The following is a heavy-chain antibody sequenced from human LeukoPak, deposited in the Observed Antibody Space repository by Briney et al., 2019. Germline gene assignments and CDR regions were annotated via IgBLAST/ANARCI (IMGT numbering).Heavy chain of an antibody. CDR2: INTNNGNP. V-gene: IGHV7-4-1*02. CDR1: RYTFSNYD. J-gene: IGHJ6*02. Sequence: ASVKVSCKASRYTFSNYDINWVRQAPGQGLEWMGWINTNNGNPTYAQGFTGRFVFSLDTSVSTAYLQISSLKAEDTAVYYCARDRVNYYYYGMDVWGQGTTVTVSS. D-gene: IGHD3-10*01. CDR3: ARDRVNYYYYGMDV.